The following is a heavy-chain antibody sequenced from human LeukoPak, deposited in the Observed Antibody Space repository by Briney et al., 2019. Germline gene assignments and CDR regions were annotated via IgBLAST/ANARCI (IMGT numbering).Heavy chain of an antibody. J-gene: IGHJ5*02. CDR3: ARTRFGELLSFDP. Sequence: ASVKVSCKASGYTFTSYAMHWVRQAPGQKLEWMGWINAGNGNTKYSQKFQGRVTITRNTSASTAYMELSSLRSEDTAVYYCARTRFGELLSFDPWGQGTLVTVSS. D-gene: IGHD3-10*01. CDR1: GYTFTSYA. V-gene: IGHV1-3*01. CDR2: INAGNGNT.